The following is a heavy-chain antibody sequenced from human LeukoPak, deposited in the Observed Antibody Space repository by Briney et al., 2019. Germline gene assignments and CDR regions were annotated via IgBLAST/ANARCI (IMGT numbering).Heavy chain of an antibody. V-gene: IGHV3-20*04. CDR3: ARLHSSGYSWGA. CDR2: INWNGGST. Sequence: GGSLRLSCAASGFSFDDYAMHWVRQAPGKGLEWVSGINWNGGSTGYADSVKGRFTISRDNAKNSLYLQMNSLRAEDTALYYCARLHSSGYSWGAWGQGTLVTVSS. D-gene: IGHD3-22*01. CDR1: GFSFDDYA. J-gene: IGHJ4*02.